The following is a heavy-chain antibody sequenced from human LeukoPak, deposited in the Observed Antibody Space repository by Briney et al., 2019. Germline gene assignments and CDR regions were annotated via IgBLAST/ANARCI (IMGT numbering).Heavy chain of an antibody. J-gene: IGHJ6*03. V-gene: IGHV3-23*01. CDR1: GFTFSSYA. Sequence: GGSLRLSCAASGFTFSSYAMSWVRQAPGKGLEWVSAISGSGGSTYYADFVKGRFTISRDNSKNTLYLQMNSLRAEDTAVYYCAKEAGDIVVVPAAISYYYYMDVWGKGTTVTVSS. D-gene: IGHD2-2*02. CDR3: AKEAGDIVVVPAAISYYYYMDV. CDR2: ISGSGGST.